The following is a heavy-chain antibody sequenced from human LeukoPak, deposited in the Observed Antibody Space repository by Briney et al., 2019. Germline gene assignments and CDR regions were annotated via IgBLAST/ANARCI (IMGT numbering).Heavy chain of an antibody. CDR1: GGSISSGGYC. D-gene: IGHD3-22*01. Sequence: SETLSLTCTVSGGSISSGGYCWSWIRQHPGKGLEWIGYIYYSGSTYYNPSLKSRVTISVDTSKNQFSLKLSSVTAADTAVYYCARDPYYYDSSGYYPGAFDIWGQGTMVTVSS. CDR2: IYYSGST. CDR3: ARDPYYYDSSGYYPGAFDI. J-gene: IGHJ3*02. V-gene: IGHV4-31*03.